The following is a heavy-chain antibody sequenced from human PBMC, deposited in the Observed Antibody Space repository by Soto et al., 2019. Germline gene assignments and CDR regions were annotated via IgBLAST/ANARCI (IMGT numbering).Heavy chain of an antibody. CDR1: GGTFSSYT. J-gene: IGHJ1*01. Sequence: SVKVSCKASGGTFSSYTISWVRQAPGQGLEWMGRIIPILGIASYAQKFQGRVTMTADNSTSTAYMELSSLRSEDTAVYYCAWFGDLTDSNWGQGTLVTVSS. CDR2: IIPILGIA. D-gene: IGHD3-10*01. CDR3: AWFGDLTDSN. V-gene: IGHV1-69*02.